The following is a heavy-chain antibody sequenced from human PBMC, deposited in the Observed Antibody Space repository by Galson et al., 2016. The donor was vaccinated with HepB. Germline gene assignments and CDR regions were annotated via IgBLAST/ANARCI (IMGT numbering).Heavy chain of an antibody. V-gene: IGHV3-7*01. J-gene: IGHJ4*02. CDR2: IRQDGSEK. D-gene: IGHD3-10*01. CDR3: ARPHGSGGYAKFAF. CDR1: GFTFGSYW. Sequence: SLRLSCAASGFTFGSYWMTWVRQAPGKGLEWVANIRQDGSEKYYVDSVKGRFTISRDNARNTLYLQMNSLRSGDTAVYFCARPHGSGGYAKFAFWGQGTPVTVS.